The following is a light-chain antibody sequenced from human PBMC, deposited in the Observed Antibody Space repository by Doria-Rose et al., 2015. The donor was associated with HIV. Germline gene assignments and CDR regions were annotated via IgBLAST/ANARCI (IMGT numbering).Light chain of an antibody. J-gene: IGKJ1*01. CDR3: HQYGTSWT. V-gene: IGKV3-20*01. CDR1: QRFSSTY. Sequence: TQSPGTLSLSPGERATLSCSASQRFSSTYLAWYQQIPGQAPSLLIYDRSTRDTGIPDRFSASGSGTDFTLTINRLEPEDFALYYCHQYGTSWTFGQGTKVEI. CDR2: DRS.